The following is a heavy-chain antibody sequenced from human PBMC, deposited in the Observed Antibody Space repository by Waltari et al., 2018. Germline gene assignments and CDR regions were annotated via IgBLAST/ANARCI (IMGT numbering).Heavy chain of an antibody. Sequence: QVQLVESGGGVVQPGRYLKLSCAASGFTFSTYAMHWLRPAPGKGLEWVAVISYDGSNKYYADSVKGRFTISRDNSKNTLYLQMNSLRAEDTAVYYCARDQVRTTVTTNFDYWGQGTLVTVSS. CDR1: GFTFSTYA. J-gene: IGHJ4*02. CDR3: ARDQVRTTVTTNFDY. D-gene: IGHD4-17*01. V-gene: IGHV3-30-3*01. CDR2: ISYDGSNK.